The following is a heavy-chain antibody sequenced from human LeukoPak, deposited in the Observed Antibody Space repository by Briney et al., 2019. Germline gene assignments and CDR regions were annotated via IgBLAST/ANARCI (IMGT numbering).Heavy chain of an antibody. J-gene: IGHJ3*02. Sequence: GGSLRLSCAASGFTFSDYWMHWVRQAPGKGLEWVSRIYSDESTTYYADSVKGRFTISRDNAKNSLYLQMNSLRAEDTAVYYCAREGTMIGSAFDIWGQGTMVTVSS. V-gene: IGHV3-74*01. CDR3: AREGTMIGSAFDI. CDR1: GFTFSDYW. CDR2: IYSDESTT. D-gene: IGHD3-22*01.